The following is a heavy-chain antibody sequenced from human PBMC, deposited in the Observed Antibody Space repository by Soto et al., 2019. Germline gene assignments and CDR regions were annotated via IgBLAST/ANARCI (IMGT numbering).Heavy chain of an antibody. CDR1: GYTFSSYS. Sequence: ASVKVSCKTSGYTFSSYSINWVRQAPGQGLEWMAWISTYSGNTHYAERVQGRVTVTLDKSARTAFMEMRGLTSDDTAVYFCARDNGYYDLWGQGTLVTVST. CDR3: ARDNGYYDL. CDR2: ISTYSGNT. V-gene: IGHV1-18*04. J-gene: IGHJ4*02.